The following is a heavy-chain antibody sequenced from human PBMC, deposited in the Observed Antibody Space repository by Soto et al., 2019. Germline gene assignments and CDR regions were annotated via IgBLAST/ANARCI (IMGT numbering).Heavy chain of an antibody. CDR1: GYTFTSYD. V-gene: IGHV1-8*02. CDR3: ARRIFGVYYGSGSYYIGYYYYYMDV. D-gene: IGHD3-10*01. J-gene: IGHJ6*03. CDR2: MNLNSGNT. Sequence: ASVKVSCKASGYTFTSYDINCVRQNTEPGLEWMGWMNLNSGNTGYEQKFQGRVTMTRNTSISTAYMELSSLRSEDTAVYYCARRIFGVYYGSGSYYIGYYYYYMDVWGKGTTVTVSS.